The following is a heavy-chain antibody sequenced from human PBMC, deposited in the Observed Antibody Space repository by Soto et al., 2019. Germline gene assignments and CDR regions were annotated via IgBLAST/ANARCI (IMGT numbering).Heavy chain of an antibody. Sequence: QITLKESGPPRVKPTQTLTLTCSFSGFLLTSRPVGVAWIRQPPGKALEWLAVIYWDDDKRYSPSLKSRLTIAKXXSXNXXVHTIAYMDPVDTATYFCAHRGDMNGNWDQGYLDNWGQGILVTVSS. CDR3: AHRGDMNGNWDQGYLDN. CDR1: GFLLTSRPVG. CDR2: IYWDDDK. J-gene: IGHJ4*02. D-gene: IGHD1-1*01. V-gene: IGHV2-5*02.